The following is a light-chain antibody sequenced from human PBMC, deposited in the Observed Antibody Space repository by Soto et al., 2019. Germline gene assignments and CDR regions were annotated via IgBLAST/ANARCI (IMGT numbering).Light chain of an antibody. Sequence: ILLTQSPSSLSASVGDRVTITCRASQGIDTSLAWYQQKPGKAPKLLIYAASNFQSGVPSRFSGSGSGTHFTLTISSLEPEDFAVYYCQQRSNWITFGQGTRLEIK. CDR2: AAS. V-gene: IGKV1-9*01. J-gene: IGKJ5*01. CDR3: QQRSNWIT. CDR1: QGIDTS.